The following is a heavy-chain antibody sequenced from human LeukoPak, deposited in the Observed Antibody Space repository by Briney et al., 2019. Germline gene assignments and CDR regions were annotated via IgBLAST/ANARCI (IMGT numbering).Heavy chain of an antibody. CDR1: GGSISSYY. D-gene: IGHD2-2*01. CDR2: IYYSGST. J-gene: IGHJ5*02. CDR3: ANGGYGSSTSCYPNWFDP. Sequence: SETLSLTCTVSGGSISSYYWSWIRQPPGKGLEWIGYIYYSGSTNYNPSLKSRVTISVDTSKNQFSLKLSSVTAADTAVYYCANGGYGSSTSCYPNWFDPWGQGTLVTVSS. V-gene: IGHV4-59*01.